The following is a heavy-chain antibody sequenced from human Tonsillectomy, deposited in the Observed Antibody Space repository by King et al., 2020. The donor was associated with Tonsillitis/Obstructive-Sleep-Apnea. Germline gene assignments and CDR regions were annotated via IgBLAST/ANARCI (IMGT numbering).Heavy chain of an antibody. Sequence: EVQLVESGGGLVQPGGPLRLSCAASGFTFSSYWMHWVRQAPGKGLVWVSRINRYGSSTSYADSVKGRFTISRDNAKNTLYLQMNRLRAEDTAVYYCGRGRDSGSYSANDYMDVWGKGTTVTVSS. D-gene: IGHD1-26*01. CDR3: GRGRDSGSYSANDYMDV. V-gene: IGHV3-74*01. J-gene: IGHJ6*03. CDR1: GFTFSSYW. CDR2: INRYGSST.